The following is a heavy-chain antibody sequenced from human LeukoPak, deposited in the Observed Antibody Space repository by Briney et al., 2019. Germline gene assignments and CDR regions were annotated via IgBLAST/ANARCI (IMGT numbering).Heavy chain of an antibody. CDR1: GYSFPSYW. V-gene: IGHV5-51*01. D-gene: IGHD6-19*01. Sequence: GESLKISCKGSGYSFPSYWIGWVRQMPGKGLEWMGIIYPGDSDTRYSPSFQGQVTISADKYISTAYLQWSSVKASDTAMYYCARGGAVAGTGFDYWGQGTLVTVSS. CDR3: ARGGAVAGTGFDY. J-gene: IGHJ4*02. CDR2: IYPGDSDT.